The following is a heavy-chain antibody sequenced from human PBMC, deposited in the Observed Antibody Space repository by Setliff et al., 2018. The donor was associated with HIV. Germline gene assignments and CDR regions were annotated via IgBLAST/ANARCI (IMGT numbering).Heavy chain of an antibody. J-gene: IGHJ4*02. Sequence: PSETLSLTCAVYGGSFSGYYWSWIRQPPGKGPEWIGEINHSGSTNYNPSLKSRVTISVDKSKNQFSLKLSSVTAADTAVYYCARDGGYSYGIGGITYYFDYWGQGTLVTVSS. CDR2: INHSGST. V-gene: IGHV4-34*01. CDR1: GGSFSGYY. D-gene: IGHD5-18*01. CDR3: ARDGGYSYGIGGITYYFDY.